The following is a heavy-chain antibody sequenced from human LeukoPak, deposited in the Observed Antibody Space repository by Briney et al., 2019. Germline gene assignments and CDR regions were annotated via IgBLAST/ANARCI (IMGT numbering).Heavy chain of an antibody. CDR1: GYTFTGYY. CDR3: ARGATAMVPYYFDY. Sequence: GASVKVSCKASGYTFTGYYMHWVRQAPGQGLEWMGWINPNSSGTNYPQKFQGRVTMTRDTSISTAYMELSRLRSDDTAVYYCARGATAMVPYYFDYWGQGTLVTVSS. J-gene: IGHJ4*02. D-gene: IGHD5-18*01. CDR2: INPNSSGT. V-gene: IGHV1-2*02.